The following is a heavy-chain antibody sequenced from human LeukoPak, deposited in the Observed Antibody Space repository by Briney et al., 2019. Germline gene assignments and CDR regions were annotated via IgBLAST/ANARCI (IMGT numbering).Heavy chain of an antibody. J-gene: IGHJ1*01. V-gene: IGHV3-48*03. CDR1: GFTFSSYE. Sequence: PGGSLRLSCAASGFTFSSYEMNWDRQAPGKGLEWVSYISSSGSTIYYADSVKGRFTISRDNAKNSLYLQMNSLRAEDTAVYYCARDLYDSSGYYYPAPEYFQHWGQGTLVTVSS. D-gene: IGHD3-22*01. CDR3: ARDLYDSSGYYYPAPEYFQH. CDR2: ISSSGSTI.